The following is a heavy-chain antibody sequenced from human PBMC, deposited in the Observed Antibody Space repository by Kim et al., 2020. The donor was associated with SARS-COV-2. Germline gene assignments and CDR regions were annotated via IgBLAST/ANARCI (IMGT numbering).Heavy chain of an antibody. D-gene: IGHD3-10*01. Sequence: GGSLRLSCAASGFTVNNNYMSWVRQAPGKGLEWVSVIYTDGSTYYADSAKGRFTVSRDISKNPMYLQMNRLRAEDTAVYYCARDGYYYGSGTFDDWGQGT. CDR2: IYTDGST. CDR3: ARDGYYYGSGTFDD. CDR1: GFTVNNNY. J-gene: IGHJ4*02. V-gene: IGHV3-53*01.